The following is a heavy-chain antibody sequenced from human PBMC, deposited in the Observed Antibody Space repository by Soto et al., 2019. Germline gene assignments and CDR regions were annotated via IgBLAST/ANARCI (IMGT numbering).Heavy chain of an antibody. CDR3: ARGPPAGIYYGMDV. Sequence: HLVESGGGLVQPGGSLRLSCSASGFSFSDYWMTWVRQGPGKGLEWVANIHRDGSEKYSVDSVKGRFTISRDNAKNSVFLEMNSLRVDDTAVYYCARGPPAGIYYGMDVWGQGTTVIVSS. CDR2: IHRDGSEK. CDR1: GFSFSDYW. D-gene: IGHD6-19*01. V-gene: IGHV3-7*03. J-gene: IGHJ6*02.